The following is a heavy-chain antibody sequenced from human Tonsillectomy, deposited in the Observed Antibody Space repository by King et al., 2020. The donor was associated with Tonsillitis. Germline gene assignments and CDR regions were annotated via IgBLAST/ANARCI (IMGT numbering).Heavy chain of an antibody. CDR2: INPASGGT. Sequence: QLVQSGAEVKKPGASVKVSCKASGYTFTAYYMHWVRQAPGQGLEWMGWINPASGGTNYAQKFQGRVTLTRDTSISTAYMELRRLRSVDTAVYYCSRDLRADSALTTFDYWGQGTLVTVSS. CDR1: GYTFTAYY. V-gene: IGHV1-2*02. CDR3: SRDLRADSALTTFDY. D-gene: IGHD5-18*01. J-gene: IGHJ4*02.